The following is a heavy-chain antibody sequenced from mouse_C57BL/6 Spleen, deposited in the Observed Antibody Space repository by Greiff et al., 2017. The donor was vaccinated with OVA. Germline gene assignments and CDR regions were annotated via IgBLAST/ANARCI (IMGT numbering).Heavy chain of an antibody. D-gene: IGHD1-1*01. J-gene: IGHJ2*01. CDR2: IYPGDGDT. CDR3: ARDYYYGSSYFDY. V-gene: IGHV1-80*01. Sequence: QVQLQQSGAELVKPGASVKISCKASGYAFSSYWMNWVKQRPGKGLEWIGQIYPGDGDTNYNGKFKGKATLTAYKSSSTAYMQLSSLTSEDSAVYFCARDYYYGSSYFDYWGQGTTLTVSS. CDR1: GYAFSSYW.